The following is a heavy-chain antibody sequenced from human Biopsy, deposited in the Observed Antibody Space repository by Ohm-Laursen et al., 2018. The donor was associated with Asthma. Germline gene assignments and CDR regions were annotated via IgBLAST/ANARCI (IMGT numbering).Heavy chain of an antibody. CDR2: ISSSSSYI. Sequence: SLRLSCAAAGFTFSSYSMNWVRQAPGKGLEWVSSISSSSSYIYYADSVKGRFTIPRDNAKNSLYLQMNSLRAEDTAVYYCARGEVYSGSYWFDPWGQGTLVTVSS. J-gene: IGHJ5*02. D-gene: IGHD4-11*01. CDR3: ARGEVYSGSYWFDP. CDR1: GFTFSSYS. V-gene: IGHV3-21*01.